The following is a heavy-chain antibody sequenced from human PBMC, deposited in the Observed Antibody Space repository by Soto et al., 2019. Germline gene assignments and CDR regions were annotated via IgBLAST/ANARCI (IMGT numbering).Heavy chain of an antibody. D-gene: IGHD5-18*01. V-gene: IGHV3-23*01. CDR1: GFTFSSYG. CDR2: ISGSGGST. J-gene: IGHJ6*02. CDR3: AKGRSDTAMVTYYYYYYGMDV. Sequence: GGSLRLSCAASGFTFSSYGMHWVRQAPGKGLEWVSAISGSGGSTYYADSVKGRFTISRDNSKNTLYLQMNSLRAEDTAVYYCAKGRSDTAMVTYYYYYYGMDVWGQGTTVTVSS.